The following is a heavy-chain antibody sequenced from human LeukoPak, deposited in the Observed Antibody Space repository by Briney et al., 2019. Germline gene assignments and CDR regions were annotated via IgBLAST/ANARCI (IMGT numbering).Heavy chain of an antibody. D-gene: IGHD1-7*01. V-gene: IGHV3-23*01. CDR3: ARRTPYNWNYSGWFDP. CDR1: GFTFSSYA. J-gene: IGHJ5*02. CDR2: ISGSGGST. Sequence: PGGSLRLSCAASGFTFSSYAMSWVRQAPGKGLEWVSAISGSGGSTYYADSVKGRFTISRDNSKNTLYLQMNSLRAEDTAVYYCARRTPYNWNYSGWFDPWGQGTLVTVSS.